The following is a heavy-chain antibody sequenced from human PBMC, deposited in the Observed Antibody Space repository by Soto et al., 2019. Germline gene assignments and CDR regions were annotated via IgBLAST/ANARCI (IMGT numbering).Heavy chain of an antibody. V-gene: IGHV3-23*01. D-gene: IGHD3-22*01. J-gene: IGHJ2*01. CDR3: ALVAPNSGYCIWYFDL. CDR1: GFTFSSYV. Sequence: EVQLLESGGGLVQPGGSLRLSCAASGFTFSSYVMSWVRQAPGKGLEWVSTISGSGGSTYYADSVKGRFTISRDNSKNTLYLQMNSLRAEHMAVYYCALVAPNSGYCIWYFDLWGPGTLVTASS. CDR2: ISGSGGST.